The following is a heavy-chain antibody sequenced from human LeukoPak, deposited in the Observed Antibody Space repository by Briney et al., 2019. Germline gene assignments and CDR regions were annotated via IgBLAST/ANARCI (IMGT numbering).Heavy chain of an antibody. D-gene: IGHD3-10*01. J-gene: IGHJ4*02. CDR1: GFTFSGSA. CDR3: TRRGSGSYGEYLPY. V-gene: IGHV3-73*01. CDR2: IRSKANSYAT. Sequence: GGALRLSCAASGFTFSGSAMHWVRQASGKGLEWVGRIRSKANSYATAYAASVKGRFTISRDDSKNTAYLQMNGLKTEDTAVYYCTRRGSGSYGEYLPYWGQGTLVTVSS.